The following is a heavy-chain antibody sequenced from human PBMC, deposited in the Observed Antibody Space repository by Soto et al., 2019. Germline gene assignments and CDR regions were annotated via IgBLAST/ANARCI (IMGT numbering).Heavy chain of an antibody. D-gene: IGHD3-9*01. Sequence: ASVKVSCKASGYTFTSYGISWVRQAPGQGLEWMGWISAYNGNTNYAQKFQGRVTMTRDISTSTAYMELSSLRSEDTAVYYCAAASPGGLYDILTGYKSYYYGMDVWGQGITVTVSS. J-gene: IGHJ6*02. CDR3: AAASPGGLYDILTGYKSYYYGMDV. V-gene: IGHV1-18*01. CDR2: ISAYNGNT. CDR1: GYTFTSYG.